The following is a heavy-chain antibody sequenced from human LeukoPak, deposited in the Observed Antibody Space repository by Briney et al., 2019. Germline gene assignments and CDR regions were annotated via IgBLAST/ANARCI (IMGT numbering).Heavy chain of an antibody. V-gene: IGHV4-4*07. Sequence: SETLSLTCTVSGGSISSYYWSWIRQPAGKGLEWIGRIYTSGSTNYNPSLKSRVTMSVDTSKNQFSLQLNSVTPEDTAVYYCARALTIVVVPAAIGYYYYMDVWGKGTTVTVSS. CDR2: IYTSGST. CDR3: ARALTIVVVPAAIGYYYYMDV. D-gene: IGHD2-2*01. CDR1: GGSISSYY. J-gene: IGHJ6*03.